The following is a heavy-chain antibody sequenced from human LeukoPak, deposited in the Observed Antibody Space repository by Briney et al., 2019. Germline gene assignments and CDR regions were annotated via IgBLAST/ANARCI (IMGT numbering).Heavy chain of an antibody. CDR2: ISGSGDST. Sequence: GGSLRLSCAASGFTFSSYAMSWVRQAPGKGLGWVSAISGSGDSTYYADSVRGRFTISRDNSKNTLYLQMNSVRAEDTAVYYCVKGSTNVRPYYFDYWGQGTLVTVSS. V-gene: IGHV3-23*01. CDR1: GFTFSSYA. D-gene: IGHD2-8*01. J-gene: IGHJ4*02. CDR3: VKGSTNVRPYYFDY.